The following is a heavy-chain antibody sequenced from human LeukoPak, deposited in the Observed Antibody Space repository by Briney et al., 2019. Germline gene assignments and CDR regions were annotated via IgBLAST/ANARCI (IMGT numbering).Heavy chain of an antibody. CDR2: INHSGST. D-gene: IGHD3-22*01. CDR1: GGSISSYY. V-gene: IGHV4-34*01. Sequence: SETLSLTCTVSGGSISSYYWSRIRQPPGKGLEWIGEINHSGSTNYNPSLKSRVTISVDTSKKQFSLKLSSVTAADTAVYYCVTYYFDSSGPKKNYWGQGTLVTVSS. CDR3: VTYYFDSSGPKKNY. J-gene: IGHJ4*02.